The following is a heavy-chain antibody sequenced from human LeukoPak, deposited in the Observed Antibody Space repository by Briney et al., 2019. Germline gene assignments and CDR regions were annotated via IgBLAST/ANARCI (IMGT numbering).Heavy chain of an antibody. J-gene: IGHJ6*03. CDR1: GGTFSSFV. CDR2: MNPNSGNT. D-gene: IGHD1-26*01. V-gene: IGHV1-8*02. CDR3: ARGMGARLYYYYMDV. Sequence: ASVKVSCKASGGTFSSFVINWVRQAPGQGLEWMGWMNPNSGNTGYAQKFQGRVTMTRNTSISTAYMELSSLRSEDTAVYYCARGMGARLYYYYMDVWGKGTTVTVSS.